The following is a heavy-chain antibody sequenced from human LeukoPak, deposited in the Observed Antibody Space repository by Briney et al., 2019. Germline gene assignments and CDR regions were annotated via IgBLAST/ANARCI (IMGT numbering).Heavy chain of an antibody. D-gene: IGHD1-26*01. CDR3: AKVLSGSYSALDY. CDR2: ISGTDDST. J-gene: IGHJ4*02. Sequence: PGGSLRLSCAASGFTFSSYAMSWVRQAPGKGLEWVSVISGTDDSTYYADSVKGRFTISRDNSKNTLYLQMNSLRAEDTAVYYCAKVLSGSYSALDYWGQGTLVTVSS. V-gene: IGHV3-23*01. CDR1: GFTFSSYA.